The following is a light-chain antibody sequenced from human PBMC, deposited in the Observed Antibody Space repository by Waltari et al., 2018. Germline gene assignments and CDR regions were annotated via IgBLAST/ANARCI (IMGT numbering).Light chain of an antibody. CDR3: CSYAGDSTYV. V-gene: IGLV2-23*02. CDR2: EVS. CDR1: SSDIGISNL. J-gene: IGLJ1*01. Sequence: QSALTQPASVSGYPGQSVTFSCTGSSSDIGISNLSSWYQPHPGKVPKLIIYEVSERPSGVSGRFSGSKSGNTASLTLSDLQPEDGADYYCCSYAGDSTYVFGTGTKVTVL.